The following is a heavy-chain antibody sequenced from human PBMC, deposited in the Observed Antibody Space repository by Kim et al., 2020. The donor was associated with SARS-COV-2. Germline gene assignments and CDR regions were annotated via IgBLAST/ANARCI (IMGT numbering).Heavy chain of an antibody. J-gene: IGHJ4*02. CDR2: DGGTT. CDR3: TRGYPGY. V-gene: IGHV3-15*01. D-gene: IGHD1-1*01. Sequence: DGGTTDYAAPVKGRFTISRDDSKNTLYLQMNSLKTEDTAVYYCTRGYPGYWGQGTLVTVSS.